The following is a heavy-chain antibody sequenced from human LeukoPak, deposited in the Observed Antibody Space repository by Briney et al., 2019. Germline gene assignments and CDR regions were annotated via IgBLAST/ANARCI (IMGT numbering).Heavy chain of an antibody. CDR2: ISATADST. J-gene: IGHJ4*02. CDR3: AKGRLDPNLVLDY. CDR1: GFTFSSYA. Sequence: PGGSLRLSCAASGFTFSSYAMSWVRQAPGKGLEWVSTISATADSTFYPDSVKGRFTISRDNSKNTLYLQMNSLRAEDTAVYYCAKGRLDPNLVLDYWGQGTLVTVSS. D-gene: IGHD2-8*02. V-gene: IGHV3-23*01.